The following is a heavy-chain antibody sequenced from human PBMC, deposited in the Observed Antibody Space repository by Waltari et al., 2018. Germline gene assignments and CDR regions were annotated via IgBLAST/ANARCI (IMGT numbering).Heavy chain of an antibody. CDR3: AKAFRGYSGSYFDI. CDR2: LSGSGATT. D-gene: IGHD5-12*01. V-gene: IGHV3-23*01. CDR1: GFRLGGFG. Sequence: EVQLLESGGGLVQPGGSIRLSCQASGFRLGGFGMNWVRQAQGKGLGWVSALSGSGATTYYADSVRGRFTVSRDNSRNTVYLQMNSLRAEDTALYYCAKAFRGYSGSYFDIWGRGTLVAVSA. J-gene: IGHJ4*02.